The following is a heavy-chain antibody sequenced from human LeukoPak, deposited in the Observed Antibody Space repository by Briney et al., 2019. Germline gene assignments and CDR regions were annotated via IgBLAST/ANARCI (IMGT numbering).Heavy chain of an antibody. CDR2: INPDGTTT. CDR1: GYTFSTYW. V-gene: IGHV3-74*01. D-gene: IGHD1-20*01. CDR3: VPLNWNPPGDFDR. J-gene: IGHJ4*02. Sequence: PGGSLRLSCAASGYTFSTYWMHWVRQAPGKGLVWVSRINPDGTTTSYADSVKGRFSISKDNAKNSLYLQMNSLRVEDTAVYYCVPLNWNPPGDFDRWGQGTLVTVSS.